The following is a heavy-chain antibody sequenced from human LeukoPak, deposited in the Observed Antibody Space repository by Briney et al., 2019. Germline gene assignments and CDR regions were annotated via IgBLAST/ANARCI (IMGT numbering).Heavy chain of an antibody. Sequence: PGGSLRLSCAVSGFTFSTYAMSWVRQAPGKGLEWVSGFSGSGGTTYYADSVKGRFTISRDNSRNTLYLQMNSLRAEDTAVYHCAKGADVALSGTFFQHWGQGTLVTVSS. CDR1: GFTFSTYA. V-gene: IGHV3-23*01. CDR3: AKGADVALSGTFFQH. CDR2: FSGSGGTT. J-gene: IGHJ1*01. D-gene: IGHD6-19*01.